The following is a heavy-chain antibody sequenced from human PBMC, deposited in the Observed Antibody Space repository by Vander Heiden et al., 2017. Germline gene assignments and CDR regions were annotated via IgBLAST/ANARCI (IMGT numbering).Heavy chain of an antibody. V-gene: IGHV3-33*06. CDR1: RFTFSNYG. J-gene: IGHJ4*02. CDR3: AKDPAGNRGTLDY. D-gene: IGHD3-10*01. Sequence: QVLLVESGGGAVQPGRSLRLPCAAPRFTFSNYGLHWVRQAPGKGLGWVAVIWYDGSNKYYADSVKGRFTISRDNSKNTLSLQMNSLRAEDTAVYYCAKDPAGNRGTLDYWGQGTLVTVSS. CDR2: IWYDGSNK.